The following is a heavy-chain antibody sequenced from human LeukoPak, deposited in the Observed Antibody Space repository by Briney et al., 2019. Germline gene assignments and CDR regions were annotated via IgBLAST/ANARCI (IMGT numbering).Heavy chain of an antibody. D-gene: IGHD3-16*01. Sequence: SVKVSCKASGFTFTSSAMQWVRQARGQRLEWIGWIVVGSGNTNYAQKFQERVTITRDMSTSTAYMELSTLRSEDTAVYYCAAQPHDYVYVWGSYWWSDAFDIWGQGTMVTVSS. V-gene: IGHV1-58*02. J-gene: IGHJ3*02. CDR2: IVVGSGNT. CDR1: GFTFTSSA. CDR3: AAQPHDYVYVWGSYWWSDAFDI.